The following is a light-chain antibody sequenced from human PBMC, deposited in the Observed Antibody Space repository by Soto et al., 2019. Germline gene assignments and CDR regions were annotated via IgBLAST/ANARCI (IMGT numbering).Light chain of an antibody. V-gene: IGLV2-23*02. CDR3: CSYAGTSTPYV. Sequence: QSALTQPASVSGSPGQSITISCTGTSSDVGSYNLVSWYQQHPGKAPKLMIYEVSKRPSGVSNRLSGSKSGNTASLTISGLQAEDEADYYCCSYAGTSTPYVFGIGTKLTVL. CDR2: EVS. J-gene: IGLJ1*01. CDR1: SSDVGSYNL.